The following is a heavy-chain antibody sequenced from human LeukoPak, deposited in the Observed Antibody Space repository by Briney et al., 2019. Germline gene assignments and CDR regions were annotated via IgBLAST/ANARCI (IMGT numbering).Heavy chain of an antibody. Sequence: GGSLRLSCAASGFTFSSYAMSWVRQAPGKGLEWVSGISGSGGSAYYADSVKGRFTISRDNAKNSLYLQMNGLRAEDTAVYYCARDSGGRRDAFDIWGQGTMVTVSS. J-gene: IGHJ3*02. D-gene: IGHD1-1*01. V-gene: IGHV3-23*01. CDR1: GFTFSSYA. CDR3: ARDSGGRRDAFDI. CDR2: ISGSGGSA.